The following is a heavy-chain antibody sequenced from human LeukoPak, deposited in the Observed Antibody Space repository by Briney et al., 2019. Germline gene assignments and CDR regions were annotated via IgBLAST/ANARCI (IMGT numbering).Heavy chain of an antibody. CDR3: TRAYTQLGFDP. Sequence: QPGRSLRLSCTASGFTFGDYAMSWFRQAPGKGLEWVGFIRSKAYGGTTEYAASVKGRFTISRDDSKSIAYLQMNSLKTGDTAVYYCTRAYTQLGFDPWGQGTLVTVSS. J-gene: IGHJ5*02. V-gene: IGHV3-49*03. CDR2: IRSKAYGGTT. CDR1: GFTFGDYA. D-gene: IGHD2-2*01.